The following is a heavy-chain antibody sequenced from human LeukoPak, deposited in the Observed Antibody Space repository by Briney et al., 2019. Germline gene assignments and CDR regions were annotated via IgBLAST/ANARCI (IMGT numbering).Heavy chain of an antibody. D-gene: IGHD3-10*01. J-gene: IGHJ3*02. CDR3: AREGLLWFGELYAFDI. Sequence: PSETLSLTCTVSGGSISSYYWSWIRQPAGKGLEWIGRIYTSGSTNYNPSLKSRVTMSVDTSKNQFSLKLSSVTAADTAVYYCAREGLLWFGELYAFDIWGQGTMVTVSS. V-gene: IGHV4-4*07. CDR1: GGSISSYY. CDR2: IYTSGST.